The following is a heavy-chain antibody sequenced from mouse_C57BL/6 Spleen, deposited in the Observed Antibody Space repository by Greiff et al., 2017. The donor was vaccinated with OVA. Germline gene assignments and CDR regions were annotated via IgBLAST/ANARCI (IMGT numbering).Heavy chain of an antibody. Sequence: QVQLKQPGAELVRPGTSVKLSCKASGYTFTSYWMHWVKQRPIQGLEWIGNIDPSDSETHYNQKFKDKATLTVDKSSSTVYMQLSSLTSEDSAVYYCARGRDYVDYWGQGTTLTVSA. V-gene: IGHV1-52*01. D-gene: IGHD1-1*02. CDR2: IDPSDSET. J-gene: IGHJ2*01. CDR1: GYTFTSYW. CDR3: ARGRDYVDY.